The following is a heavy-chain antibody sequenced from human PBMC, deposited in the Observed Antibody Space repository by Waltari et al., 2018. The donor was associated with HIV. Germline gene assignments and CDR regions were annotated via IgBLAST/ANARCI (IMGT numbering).Heavy chain of an antibody. CDR2: IDHTGRA. CDR3: AIGFAYYGFHFDY. V-gene: IGHV4-34*01. CDR1: GGSFSGYY. D-gene: IGHD3-16*01. Sequence: QVQLPQWGAGLVRPSGTLSLTCAVYGGSFSGYYWTWIRQYPGKGLEWIGEIDHTGRANYNPSLKSRLTMSVDTSKNQFSLKVRSVTAADSAVYYCAIGFAYYGFHFDYWGQGTLVTVSS. J-gene: IGHJ4*02.